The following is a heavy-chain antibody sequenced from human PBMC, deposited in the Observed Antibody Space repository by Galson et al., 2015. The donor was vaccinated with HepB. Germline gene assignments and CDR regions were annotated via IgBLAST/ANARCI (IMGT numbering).Heavy chain of an antibody. Sequence: SLRLSCAASGFTVSNYGMHWVRQAPGKGLEWVAHIWYDGNNEYYADSVKGRFTISRDNSKNTLNLQMNSLRGEDTAVYYCARGRYSKNWYVGADFDSWGQGTLVTVSS. CDR2: IWYDGNNE. D-gene: IGHD1-1*01. CDR3: ARGRYSKNWYVGADFDS. CDR1: GFTVSNYG. V-gene: IGHV3-33*01. J-gene: IGHJ4*02.